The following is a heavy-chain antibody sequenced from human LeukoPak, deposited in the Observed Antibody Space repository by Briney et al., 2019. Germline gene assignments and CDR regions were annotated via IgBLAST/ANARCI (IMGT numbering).Heavy chain of an antibody. CDR3: GRREQQLGTNAFDI. J-gene: IGHJ3*02. CDR1: GGSISSSHW. V-gene: IGHV4-4*01. Sequence: SETLSLTCAVSGGSISSSHWWSWVRQPPGKGLEWIGEIYHSGGTNYKPSLKIRVTILVDKSKNQFSLKLSSVTAADTAVYCCGRREQQLGTNAFDIWGQGTMVTVSS. D-gene: IGHD6-13*01. CDR2: IYHSGGT.